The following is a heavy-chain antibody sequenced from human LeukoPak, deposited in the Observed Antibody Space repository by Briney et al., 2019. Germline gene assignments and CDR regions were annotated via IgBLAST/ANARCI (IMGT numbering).Heavy chain of an antibody. Sequence: ASAKVSCKVSGYTFTDYYMHWVQQAPGKGLEWMGLVDPEDGETIYAEKFQGRVTITADTSTDTAYMELSSLRSEDTAVYYCATLLAPHTLFDYWGQGTLVTVSS. CDR1: GYTFTDYY. J-gene: IGHJ4*02. CDR3: ATLLAPHTLFDY. CDR2: VDPEDGET. V-gene: IGHV1-69-2*01.